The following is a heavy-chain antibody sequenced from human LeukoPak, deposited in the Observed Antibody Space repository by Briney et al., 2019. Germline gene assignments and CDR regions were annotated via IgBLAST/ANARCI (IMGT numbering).Heavy chain of an antibody. V-gene: IGHV4-4*09. CDR3: ARRNVLATFDP. CDR2: IYTSGST. J-gene: IGHJ5*02. Sequence: SETLSLTCTVSGCSISSYYWSWIRQPPGKGLEWIGYIYTSGSTNYNPSLKSRVTISVDTSKNQFSLKLSSVTAADTAVYYCARRNVLATFDPWGQGTLVTVSS. CDR1: GCSISSYY. D-gene: IGHD3-3*02.